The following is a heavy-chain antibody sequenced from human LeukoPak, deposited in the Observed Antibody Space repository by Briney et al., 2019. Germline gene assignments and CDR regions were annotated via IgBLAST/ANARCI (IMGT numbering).Heavy chain of an antibody. D-gene: IGHD1-26*01. CDR1: GGSISSYY. CDR2: IYNSGTT. Sequence: SATLSLTCTVSGGSISSYYWAWLRPSPGEGQEWIANIYNSGTTNYNPSLKSRVTISVDTSKNQFSLRLSSVTAADTAVYYCARGWDSGYNFYGMDVWGQGNTVTVSS. V-gene: IGHV4-59*01. J-gene: IGHJ6*02. CDR3: ARGWDSGYNFYGMDV.